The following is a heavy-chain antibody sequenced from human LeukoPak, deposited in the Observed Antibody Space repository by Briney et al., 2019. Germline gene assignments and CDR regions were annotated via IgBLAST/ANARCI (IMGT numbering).Heavy chain of an antibody. D-gene: IGHD1-14*01. J-gene: IGHJ4*02. CDR1: GGSFSGYY. V-gene: IGHV4-34*01. CDR2: INHSGST. CDR3: ARDRTVDY. Sequence: SETLSLTCAVYGGSFSGYYWSWIRQPPGKGLEWIGEINHSGSTNYNPSLKSRVTISVDTSKNQFSLKLSSVTAADTAVYYCARDRTVDYWGQGTLVTVSS.